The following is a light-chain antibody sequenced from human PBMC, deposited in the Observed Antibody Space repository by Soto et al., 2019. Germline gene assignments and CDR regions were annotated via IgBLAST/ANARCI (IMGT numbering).Light chain of an antibody. CDR2: AAS. CDR1: QVISNY. V-gene: IGKV1-9*01. J-gene: IGKJ5*01. CDR3: QQLNSYLT. Sequence: DIQLTQSPSFLSASVGDRVTITCRASQVISNYLAWYQQKPGKAPKLLIYAASTLQNGVPSRFSGSGSGTEFTRKIGSLQPEDFATYYCQQLNSYLTFGQGTRLEIK.